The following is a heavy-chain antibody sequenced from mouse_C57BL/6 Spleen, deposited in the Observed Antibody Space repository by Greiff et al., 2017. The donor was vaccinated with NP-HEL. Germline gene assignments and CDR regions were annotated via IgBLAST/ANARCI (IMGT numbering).Heavy chain of an antibody. D-gene: IGHD4-1*01. J-gene: IGHJ2*01. Sequence: QVQLQQSGAELARPGASVKLSCKASGYTFTSYGISWVKQRTGQGLEWIGEIYPRSGNTYYNEKFKGKATLTADKSSSTAYMQLSSLTTEDSAIYYCALNWDVGFDYWGQGTTLTVSS. CDR1: GYTFTSYG. CDR2: IYPRSGNT. CDR3: ALNWDVGFDY. V-gene: IGHV1-81*01.